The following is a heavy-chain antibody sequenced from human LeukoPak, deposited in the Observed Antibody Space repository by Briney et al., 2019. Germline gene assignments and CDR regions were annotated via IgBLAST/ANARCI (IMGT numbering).Heavy chain of an antibody. CDR2: IKSKTDGGTT. V-gene: IGHV3-15*01. CDR3: TTAPWGPGDI. CDR1: GFTFSSSA. J-gene: IGHJ3*02. Sequence: GGSLRLSCAASGFTFSSSAMSWVRQAPGKGLEWAGRIKSKTDGGTTDYAAPVKGRFTISRDDSKNTLYLQMNSLKTEDTAVYYCTTAPWGPGDIWGQGTMVTVSS. D-gene: IGHD7-27*01.